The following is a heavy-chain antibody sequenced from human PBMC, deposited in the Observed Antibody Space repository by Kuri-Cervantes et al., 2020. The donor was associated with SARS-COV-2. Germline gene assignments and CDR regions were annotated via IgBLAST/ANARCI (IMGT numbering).Heavy chain of an antibody. J-gene: IGHJ6*02. Sequence: LSLTCAASGFTFSSYEMNWVRQAPGKGLEWVSYISSSGRTIYYADSMKGRFTISRDNAKNMLFLQMNSLRAEDTAVYYCARDRVYEVYYYYYGMDVWGQGTTVTVSS. CDR2: ISSSGRTI. D-gene: IGHD3-3*01. V-gene: IGHV3-48*03. CDR3: ARDRVYEVYYYYYGMDV. CDR1: GFTFSSYE.